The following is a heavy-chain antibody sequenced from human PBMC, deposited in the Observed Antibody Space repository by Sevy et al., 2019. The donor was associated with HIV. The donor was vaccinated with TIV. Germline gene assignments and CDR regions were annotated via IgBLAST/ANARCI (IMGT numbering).Heavy chain of an antibody. D-gene: IGHD2-21*01. J-gene: IGHJ4*02. CDR1: GYTFTSYG. CDR2: ISVYNGDT. CDR3: ARDLESAYCTTASCLTNIDY. V-gene: IGHV1-18*01. Sequence: ASVKVSCKASGYTFTSYGITWVRHAPGQGLEWMGWISVYNGDTNYAQNFRGRVTMTTDTATSTVYMDLRNLRSDDTAVYYCARDLESAYCTTASCLTNIDYWGQGTLVTVSS.